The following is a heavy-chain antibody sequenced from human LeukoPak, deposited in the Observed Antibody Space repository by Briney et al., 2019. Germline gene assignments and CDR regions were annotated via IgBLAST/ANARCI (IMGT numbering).Heavy chain of an antibody. J-gene: IGHJ4*02. V-gene: IGHV3-48*04. Sequence: GGSLRLSCAASGFTFSSYGMHWVRQAPGKGLEWVSYISSSGSTIWYADSVKGRFTISRDNAKNSLYLQMNSLRAEDSAVYYCARDIADMPGRDSYGYDYWGQGTLVTVSS. CDR2: ISSSGSTI. CDR1: GFTFSSYG. D-gene: IGHD5-18*01. CDR3: ARDIADMPGRDSYGYDY.